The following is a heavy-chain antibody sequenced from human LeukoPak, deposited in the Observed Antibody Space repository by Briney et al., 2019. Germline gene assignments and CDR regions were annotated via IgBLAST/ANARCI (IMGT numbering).Heavy chain of an antibody. CDR2: INHSGST. Sequence: SETLSLTCTVSGGSINGDVYYWSWIRQPPGKGLEWIGEINHSGSTNYNPSLKSRVTISVDTSKNQFSLKLSSVTAADTAVYYCARNAILGVAPSIGDVSVSAFDIWGQGTMVTVSS. J-gene: IGHJ3*02. V-gene: IGHV4-34*01. D-gene: IGHD3-3*01. CDR3: ARNAILGVAPSIGDVSVSAFDI. CDR1: GGSINGDVYY.